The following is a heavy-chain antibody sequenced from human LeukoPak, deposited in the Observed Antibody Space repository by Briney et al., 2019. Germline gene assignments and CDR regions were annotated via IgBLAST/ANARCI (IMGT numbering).Heavy chain of an antibody. Sequence: SETLSLTCAVYGGSFSGYYWSWIRQPPGKGLEWIGEINHSGSTNYNPSLKSRVTISVDTSKNQFSLKLSSVTAADPAVYYCARGLSYDILTGYFYYYYYMDVWGKGTTVTVSS. CDR3: ARGLSYDILTGYFYYYYYMDV. CDR1: GGSFSGYY. J-gene: IGHJ6*03. D-gene: IGHD3-9*01. V-gene: IGHV4-34*01. CDR2: INHSGST.